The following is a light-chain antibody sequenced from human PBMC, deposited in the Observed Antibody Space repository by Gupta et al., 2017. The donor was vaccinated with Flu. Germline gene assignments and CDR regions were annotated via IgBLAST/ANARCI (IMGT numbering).Light chain of an antibody. V-gene: IGKV3-11*01. CDR3: QQRSKT. CDR2: DAS. J-gene: IGKJ5*01. Sequence: EIVLTQSPATLSLSPGERATLSCRASQSVSSYLAWYQQKPGQAPRLLFYDASNRATGIPARFSGSGSGTDFTLTISSLEPEDFAVYYCQQRSKTFGQGTRLEIK. CDR1: QSVSSY.